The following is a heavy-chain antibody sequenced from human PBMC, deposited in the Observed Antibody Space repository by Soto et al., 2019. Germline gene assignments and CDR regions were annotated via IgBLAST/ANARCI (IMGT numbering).Heavy chain of an antibody. D-gene: IGHD2-2*01. J-gene: IGHJ6*02. Sequence: ASVKVSCKASGYTFTSYDINWVRQATGQGLEWMGWMNPNSGNTGYAQKFQGRVTMTRNTSISTAYVELSSLRSEDTAVYYRARAKDIVVVTAANHYYYYYGMDVWGQGTTVTVSS. V-gene: IGHV1-8*01. CDR3: ARAKDIVVVTAANHYYYYYGMDV. CDR2: MNPNSGNT. CDR1: GYTFTSYD.